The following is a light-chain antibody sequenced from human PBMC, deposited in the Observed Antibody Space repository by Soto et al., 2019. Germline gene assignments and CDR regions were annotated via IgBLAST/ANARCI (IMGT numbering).Light chain of an antibody. Sequence: QLALTQPASVSGSPGQSITISCTGTSSDVGSYNLVSWYQQHPGKAPKLMIYEDSKRPSGVSNRFSGSKSGNTASLTISGLQAEDEADYYCCSYAGSSTYVFGTGTKVTVL. CDR2: EDS. V-gene: IGLV2-23*01. CDR3: CSYAGSSTYV. J-gene: IGLJ1*01. CDR1: SSDVGSYNL.